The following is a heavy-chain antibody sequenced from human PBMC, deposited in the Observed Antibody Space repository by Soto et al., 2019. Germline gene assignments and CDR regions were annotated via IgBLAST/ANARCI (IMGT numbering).Heavy chain of an antibody. CDR3: ASGLTTCGGVASDP. D-gene: IGHD3-3*01. V-gene: IGHV4-34*01. J-gene: IGHJ5*02. CDR2: INHSGST. CDR1: GGSFNAYY. Sequence: QVVLQQWGAGLLEPSETLSLTCDVYGGSFNAYYWSWIRQPPGKGLEWLGEINHSGSTNYNPSLKSRVTISVDTSKNQFSLKLSSVTAAETAVYYCASGLTTCGGVASDPGGPGTLVTVSS.